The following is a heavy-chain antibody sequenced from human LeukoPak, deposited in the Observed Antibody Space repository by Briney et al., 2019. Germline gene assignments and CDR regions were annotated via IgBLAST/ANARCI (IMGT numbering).Heavy chain of an antibody. D-gene: IGHD2-2*01. CDR3: AKDPLRGVVVPAAMGDY. CDR1: GFTFSSYW. V-gene: IGHV3-7*01. Sequence: PGGSLRLSCAASGFTFSSYWMSWVRQAPGKGLEWVANIKQDGSEKYYVDSVKGRFTISRDNSKNTLYLQMNSLRAEDTAVYYCAKDPLRGVVVPAAMGDYWGQGTLVTVSS. CDR2: IKQDGSEK. J-gene: IGHJ4*02.